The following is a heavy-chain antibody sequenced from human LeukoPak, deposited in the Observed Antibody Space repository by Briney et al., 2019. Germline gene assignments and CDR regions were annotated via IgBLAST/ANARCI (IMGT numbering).Heavy chain of an antibody. J-gene: IGHJ6*03. D-gene: IGHD1-14*01. Sequence: ETLSLTCAVYGESFSGYYWSWIRQPPGKGLEWIGEINHSGSTNYNPSLKSRVTTSVDTSKNQFSLKLSSVTAADTAVYYCARASITYYYYYYMGVWGKGTTVTVSS. CDR3: ARASITYYYYYYMGV. CDR2: INHSGST. CDR1: GESFSGYY. V-gene: IGHV4-34*01.